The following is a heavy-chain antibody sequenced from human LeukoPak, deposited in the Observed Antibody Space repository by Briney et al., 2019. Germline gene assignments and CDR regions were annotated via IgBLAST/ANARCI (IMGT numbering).Heavy chain of an antibody. CDR1: GGSISSSSYY. V-gene: IGHV4-39*07. CDR3: ARTAGDAFDI. J-gene: IGHJ3*02. CDR2: IYYSGST. Sequence: SETLSLTCTVSGGSISSSSYYWGWIRQPPGKGLEWIGSIYYSGSTYYNPSLKSRVTISVDTSKNQFSLKLSSVTAADTAVYYCARTAGDAFDIWGQGTMVTVSS. D-gene: IGHD2-21*02.